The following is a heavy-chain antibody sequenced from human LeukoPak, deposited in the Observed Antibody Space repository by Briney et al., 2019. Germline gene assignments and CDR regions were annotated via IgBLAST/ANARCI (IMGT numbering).Heavy chain of an antibody. V-gene: IGHV3-48*02. J-gene: IGHJ4*02. CDR2: ISSSSSTI. D-gene: IGHD3-9*01. Sequence: GRSLRLSCAASGFTFSGYSMNWVRQPPGQGLEWVSYISSSSSTIYYADSVKGRFTISRDNAKISLYLQMNSLRDEDTAVYYCAKDTDILTAKGYFDYWGQGTLVTVSS. CDR1: GFTFSGYS. CDR3: AKDTDILTAKGYFDY.